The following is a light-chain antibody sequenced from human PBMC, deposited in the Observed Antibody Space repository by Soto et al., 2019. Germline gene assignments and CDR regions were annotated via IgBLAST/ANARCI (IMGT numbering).Light chain of an antibody. J-gene: IGKJ5*01. CDR1: QSVSSSY. V-gene: IGKV3-20*01. CDR2: GAS. CDR3: QQYGSSSIT. Sequence: EIVLTQSPGTLSLSPGERATLSCRASQSVSSSYLAWYQQKPGQAPRLLIYGASSRATGIPDMFSGSGSGTDFTLTISRLEPEDFAVYYCQQYGSSSITFSQGTRLEIK.